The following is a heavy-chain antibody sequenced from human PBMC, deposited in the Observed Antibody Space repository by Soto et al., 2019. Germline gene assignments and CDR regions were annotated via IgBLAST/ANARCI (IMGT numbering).Heavy chain of an antibody. V-gene: IGHV1-2*02. CDR1: GYTFTGYY. D-gene: IGHD7-27*01. CDR3: ARAPSVLATWGFNY. Sequence: QVQLVQSGAEVKKSGASVKVSCKASGYTFTGYYMHWVRQAPGQGLEWMGWIIPNRGNTNYAQKFQGRVTRTRDTSISTAYMELSTLKSDDTAVYYVARAPSVLATWGFNYWGQGTLVTVSS. J-gene: IGHJ4*02. CDR2: IIPNRGNT.